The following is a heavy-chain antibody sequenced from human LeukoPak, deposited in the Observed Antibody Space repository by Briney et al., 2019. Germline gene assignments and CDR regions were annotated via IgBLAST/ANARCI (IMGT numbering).Heavy chain of an antibody. J-gene: IGHJ3*02. V-gene: IGHV3-33*01. CDR1: GFTLTGYG. CDR2: IWYDGNNK. Sequence: GRSRRLFCAASGFTLTGYGMHWVRQAAGRGSEWDAVIWYDGNNKYYVDSVKGRFTISRDTSKTTLYLQMNSLRGEDTAIYYCARDGLASIGLDMWGQGTVVTVSS. CDR3: ARDGLASIGLDM. D-gene: IGHD6-13*01.